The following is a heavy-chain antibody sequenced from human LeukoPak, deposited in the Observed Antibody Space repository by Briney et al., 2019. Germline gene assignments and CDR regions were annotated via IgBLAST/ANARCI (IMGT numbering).Heavy chain of an antibody. CDR2: MNPNSGNT. J-gene: IGHJ4*02. D-gene: IGHD3-3*01. Sequence: GASVKVSCKASGYTFTSYYMHWVRQATGQGLEWMGWMNPNSGNTGYAQKFQGRVTMTRNTSISTAYMELSSLRSEDTAVYYCARTYTIFGVVIIQNFDYWGQGTLVTVSS. V-gene: IGHV1-8*02. CDR3: ARTYTIFGVVIIQNFDY. CDR1: GYTFTSYY.